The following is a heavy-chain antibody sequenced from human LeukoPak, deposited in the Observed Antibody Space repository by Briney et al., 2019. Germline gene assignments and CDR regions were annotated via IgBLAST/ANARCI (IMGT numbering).Heavy chain of an antibody. V-gene: IGHV3-49*04. D-gene: IGHD3-10*01. J-gene: IGHJ6*03. CDR2: IRSKAYGGTT. Sequence: GGSLRLSCTASGFTFGDYAMSWVRQAPGKGLEWVGFIRSKAYGGTTEYAASVKGRFTISRDDSKSIAYLQMNSLRAEDTAVYYCAKLPPNYYGSPGSYYMDVWGKGTTVTVSS. CDR3: AKLPPNYYGSPGSYYMDV. CDR1: GFTFGDYA.